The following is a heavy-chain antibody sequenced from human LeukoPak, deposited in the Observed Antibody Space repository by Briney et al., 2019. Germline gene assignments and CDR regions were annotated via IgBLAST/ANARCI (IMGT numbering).Heavy chain of an antibody. CDR3: AKVFSGSQDY. V-gene: IGHV3-23*01. CDR2: ITGGAENT. Sequence: GGSLRLFCAASGLTFSGHAMSWVRQAPGKGLNWLSTITGGAENTYCAGSVKGRFTISRDNSKNTVSLAVDCDRGAHPDFLLCAKVFSGSQDYWGQGTLVTVFS. D-gene: IGHD1-26*01. CDR1: GLTFSGHA. J-gene: IGHJ4*02.